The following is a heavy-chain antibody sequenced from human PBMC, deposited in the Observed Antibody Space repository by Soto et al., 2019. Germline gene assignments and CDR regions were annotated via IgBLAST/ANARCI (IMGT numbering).Heavy chain of an antibody. CDR2: IYYIGNT. CDR3: ARESAAGTLNWFDP. CDR1: GGSISSSRYY. J-gene: IGHJ5*02. D-gene: IGHD6-13*01. V-gene: IGHV4-39*07. Sequence: SETLSLTCTVSGGSISSSRYYWGWIRQPPGKGLEWIGNIYYIGNTYYNPSLKSRVTISVDTSKNQFSLKLSSVTAADTAVYYCARESAAGTLNWFDPWGQGTLVTVSS.